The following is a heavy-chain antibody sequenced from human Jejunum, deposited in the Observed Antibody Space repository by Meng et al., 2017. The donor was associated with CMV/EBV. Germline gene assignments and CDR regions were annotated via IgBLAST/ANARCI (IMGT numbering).Heavy chain of an antibody. D-gene: IGHD3-3*01. CDR2: VIPVLSVT. CDR1: GGTVRNSA. CDR3: ATGFGGSPYDY. Sequence: KAYGGTVRNSAVSWVRQVPGRGLGWVGLVIPVLSVTNYAQDFEGRVAIFADKSTSTTYMEFSSLRFDDTAVYYCATGFGGSPYDYWGQGTRVTVSS. V-gene: IGHV1-69*04. J-gene: IGHJ4*02.